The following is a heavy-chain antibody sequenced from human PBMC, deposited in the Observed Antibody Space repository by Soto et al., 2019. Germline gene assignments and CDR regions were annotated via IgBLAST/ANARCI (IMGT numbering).Heavy chain of an antibody. CDR2: IYYSVST. D-gene: IGHD2-21*01. CDR1: AGSISSYY. Sequence: PSETLSLTCTVSAGSISSYYWSWIRQPPGKGLEWIGYIYYSVSTNYNPSLKSRVTISVDTSKNQFSLKLSSVTAADTAVYYCARRVRLRYYYYCYGMDFWGQGTTVTVSS. J-gene: IGHJ6*02. CDR3: ARRVRLRYYYYCYGMDF. V-gene: IGHV4-59*01.